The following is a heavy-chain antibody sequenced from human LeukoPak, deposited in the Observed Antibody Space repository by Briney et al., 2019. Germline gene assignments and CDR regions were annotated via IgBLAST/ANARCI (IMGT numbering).Heavy chain of an antibody. V-gene: IGHV1-8*02. CDR2: MNPNSGNK. D-gene: IGHD1-26*01. CDR1: GYTFTSYD. CDR3: ARGPTEWELLFQN. J-gene: IGHJ1*01. Sequence: GASVTVSCKASGYTFTSYDINCVRQARGRALDWMGWMNPNSGNKGYAQKFQGRVTMTRNTSISTAYMELSSVRSEDTAVYYCARGPTEWELLFQNWGQGTLVTVSS.